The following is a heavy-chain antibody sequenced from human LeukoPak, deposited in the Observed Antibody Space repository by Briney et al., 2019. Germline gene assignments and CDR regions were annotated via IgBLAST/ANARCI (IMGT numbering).Heavy chain of an antibody. D-gene: IGHD6-19*01. V-gene: IGHV3-30*18. CDR1: GLTFSSYG. J-gene: IGHJ4*02. CDR3: AKVAVASTLIDY. CDR2: ISYDGSNK. Sequence: PGGSLRLSCAASGLTFSSYGMHWVRQAPGKGLEWVAVISYDGSNKYYADSVKGRFTISRDNSKNTLYLQMNSLRTEDTAVYYCAKVAVASTLIDYWGQGTLVTVSS.